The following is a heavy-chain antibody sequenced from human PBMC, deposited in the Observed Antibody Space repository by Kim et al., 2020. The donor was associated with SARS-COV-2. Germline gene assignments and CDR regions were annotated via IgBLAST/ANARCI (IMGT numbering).Heavy chain of an antibody. CDR2: ITRSGSTK. CDR3: AVRFDY. D-gene: IGHD3-3*01. CDR1: GFTFSSYS. V-gene: IGHV3-48*01. Sequence: GGSLRLSCAASGFTFSSYSMNWVRQAPGKGLEWVSYITRSGSTKYYADSVKGRFTISRDNAKNSMYLQMNSLRAEDTAVYYCAVRFDYWGPGTLVTVSP. J-gene: IGHJ4*02.